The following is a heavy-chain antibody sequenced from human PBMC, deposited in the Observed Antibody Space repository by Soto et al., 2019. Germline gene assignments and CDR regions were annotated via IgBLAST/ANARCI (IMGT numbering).Heavy chain of an antibody. CDR1: GGSISSGDYY. CDR2: IYYSGST. J-gene: IGHJ3*02. Sequence: SDTLSLTCTVSGGSISSGDYYWSWIRQPPGKGLEWIGYIYYSGSTYYNPSLKSRVTISVDTSKNQFSLKLSSVTAADTAVYYCARGGTTVIDAFDIWGQGTMVNVS. D-gene: IGHD4-17*01. V-gene: IGHV4-30-4*02. CDR3: ARGGTTVIDAFDI.